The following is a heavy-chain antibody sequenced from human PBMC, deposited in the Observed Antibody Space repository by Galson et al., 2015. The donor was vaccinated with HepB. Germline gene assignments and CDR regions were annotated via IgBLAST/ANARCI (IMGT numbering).Heavy chain of an antibody. D-gene: IGHD2-15*01. J-gene: IGHJ6*02. Sequence: SLRLSCVASGFTFSSYAMSWVRQAPGKGLEWVSAISGSGGSTYYADSVKGRFTISRDNSKNTLYLQMNSLRAEDTAVYYCAKGGTHCSGGSCYSGYYYYGMDVWGQGTTVTVSS. CDR3: AKGGTHCSGGSCYSGYYYYGMDV. CDR2: ISGSGGST. CDR1: GFTFSSYA. V-gene: IGHV3-23*01.